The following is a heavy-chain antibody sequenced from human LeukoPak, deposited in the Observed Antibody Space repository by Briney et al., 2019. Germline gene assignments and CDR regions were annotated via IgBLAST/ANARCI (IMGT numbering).Heavy chain of an antibody. D-gene: IGHD4/OR15-4a*01. J-gene: IGHJ4*02. CDR3: VKDDPVLYY. CDR2: ITKDGSRS. Sequence: PGGSLRLSCAASGFTFVDSSMHWARQLPGKGLEWVSLITKDGSRSYYGDSVKGRFSISRDNRKNTLYLQMHSLTTEDTAFYYCVKDDPVLYYWGQGTLVTVSS. V-gene: IGHV3-43*01. CDR1: GFTFVDSS.